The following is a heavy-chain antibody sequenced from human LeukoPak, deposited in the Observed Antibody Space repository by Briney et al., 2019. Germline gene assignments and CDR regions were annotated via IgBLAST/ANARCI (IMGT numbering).Heavy chain of an antibody. Sequence: SETLSLTCAVSGGSISSSSSIRWTWVRQPPGKGLEWIGEIYHSGATNYNPSLKSRVTMLLDKSKNQFSLKLNSVTAADTAVYYCARNGGNSDYDYWGQGTLVTVS. CDR1: GGSISSSSSIR. CDR3: ARNGGNSDYDY. D-gene: IGHD4-23*01. CDR2: IYHSGAT. V-gene: IGHV4-4*02. J-gene: IGHJ4*02.